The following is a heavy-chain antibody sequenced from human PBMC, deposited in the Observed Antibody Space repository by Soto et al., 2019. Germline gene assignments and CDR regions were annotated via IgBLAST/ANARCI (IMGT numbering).Heavy chain of an antibody. CDR3: AKETYGGGGYTSTYYFDY. CDR1: GFTFSSYG. D-gene: IGHD3-16*02. J-gene: IGHJ4*02. Sequence: PGGSLRLSCAASGFTFSSYGMHWVRQAPGKGLEWVAVISYDGSNKYYADSVKGRFTISRDNSKNTLYLQMNSLRAEDTAVYYCAKETYGGGGYTSTYYFDYWGQGTLVTVSS. CDR2: ISYDGSNK. V-gene: IGHV3-30*18.